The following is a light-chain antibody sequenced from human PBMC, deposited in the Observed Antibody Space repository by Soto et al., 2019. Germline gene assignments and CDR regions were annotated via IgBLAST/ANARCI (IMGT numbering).Light chain of an antibody. V-gene: IGLV2-18*01. CDR3: SLYTSVNAYV. CDR1: STDFVSYNR. Sequence: QSVLTQPPSVSGSPGQSVTISCTGTSTDFVSYNRVSWYQQPPGTAPKLRIYEVSKRPSGVPDRFSGSKSGNTASLTISGLQAADEADYYCSLYTSVNAYVFGTGTKVTVL. CDR2: EVS. J-gene: IGLJ1*01.